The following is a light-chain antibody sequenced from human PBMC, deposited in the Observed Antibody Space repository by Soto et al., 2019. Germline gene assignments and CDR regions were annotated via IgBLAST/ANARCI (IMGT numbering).Light chain of an antibody. CDR3: QQANSFPLT. CDR1: QSVTT. V-gene: IGKV3D-7*01. J-gene: IGKJ4*01. Sequence: EIELTQSPGTLSLSPGERAALSCRASQSVTTNVLRRGQAPRLLIFGGPIRATGIPDRLSGSGSGTDFTLTISSLQPEDFATYYCQQANSFPLTFGGGTKVEI. CDR2: GGP.